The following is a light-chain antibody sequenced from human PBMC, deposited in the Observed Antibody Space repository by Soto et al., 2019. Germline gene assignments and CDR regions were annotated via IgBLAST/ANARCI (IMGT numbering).Light chain of an antibody. CDR3: QQYMSSVT. J-gene: IGKJ1*01. CDR1: QSVDSTF. V-gene: IGKV3-20*01. Sequence: EIVLTQSPGSLSLSPGERATLSCRASQSVDSTFFAWYQKKPGQAPRLLMYGVSKRATGIPDRFSGSGSGKVFTLISSRLEHEDFAEYYCQQYMSSVTFGQGTRVEIK. CDR2: GVS.